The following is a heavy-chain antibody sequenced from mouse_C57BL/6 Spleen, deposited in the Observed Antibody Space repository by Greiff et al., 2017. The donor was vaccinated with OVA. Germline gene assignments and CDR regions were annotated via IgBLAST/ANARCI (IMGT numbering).Heavy chain of an antibody. V-gene: IGHV14-2*01. Sequence: VQLQQSGAELVKPGASVKLSCTASGFNIKDYYMHWVKQRTEQGLEWIGRIDPEDGETKYAPKFQGKATITADTSSNTADLQLSSLTSEDTAVYYCGLTTVDYAMDYWGQGTSVTVSS. CDR2: IDPEDGET. CDR3: GLTTVDYAMDY. D-gene: IGHD1-1*01. CDR1: GFNIKDYY. J-gene: IGHJ4*01.